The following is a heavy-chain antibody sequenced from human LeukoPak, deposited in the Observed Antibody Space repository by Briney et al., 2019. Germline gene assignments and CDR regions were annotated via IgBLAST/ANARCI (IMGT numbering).Heavy chain of an antibody. D-gene: IGHD6-19*01. CDR1: GGSISSYY. Sequence: SETLSLTCTVSGGSISSYYWSWIRQPPGKGLEWIGYIYYSGSTNYNPSLKSRVAISVDTSKNQFSLKLSSVTAEDTAVYYCARVRSSGWYYFDYWGQGTLVTVSS. CDR2: IYYSGST. CDR3: ARVRSSGWYYFDY. J-gene: IGHJ4*02. V-gene: IGHV4-59*01.